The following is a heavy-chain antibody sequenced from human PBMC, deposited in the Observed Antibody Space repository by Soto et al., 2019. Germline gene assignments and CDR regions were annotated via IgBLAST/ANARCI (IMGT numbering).Heavy chain of an antibody. V-gene: IGHV5-51*01. J-gene: IGHJ4*02. Sequence: GESLKISCKGSGYSFSNYWIAWVRQMPGKGLEWMGIVYPGDSDARYSPSFQGQVTISADKSISAAYLQWSSLKASDTAMYYCARSLRQDSNEWYGYDYWGQGALVTVSS. CDR2: VYPGDSDA. CDR1: GYSFSNYW. CDR3: ARSLRQDSNEWYGYDY. D-gene: IGHD3-22*01.